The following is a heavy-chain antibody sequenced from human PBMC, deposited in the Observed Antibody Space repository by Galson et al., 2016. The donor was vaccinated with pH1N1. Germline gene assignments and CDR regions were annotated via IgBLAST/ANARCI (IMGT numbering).Heavy chain of an antibody. CDR3: ARDQVSGDYFDRFFDL. D-gene: IGHD4-17*01. J-gene: IGHJ2*01. CDR1: GFTFSHYA. Sequence: SLRLSCAASGFTFSHYAMHWVRQAPGKGLEWVAVISYVESNKDYADSVKGRFTVSRDNSKNTLYLQMNSLRAEDTALYYCARDQVSGDYFDRFFDLWGRGTLVTVSS. CDR2: ISYVESNK. V-gene: IGHV3-30-3*01.